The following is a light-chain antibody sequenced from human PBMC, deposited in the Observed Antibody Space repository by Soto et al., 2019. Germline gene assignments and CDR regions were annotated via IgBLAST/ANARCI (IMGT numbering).Light chain of an antibody. Sequence: DIVMTQSPDSLAVSLGERATINCKSSQNVLNRANNKNYIAWYQQKPGQPPKLLIYWASTRESDVPDRFSGSGSATDFTLTISSLQAGDVAVYFCQQYLNTPLTFGGGTQVEIK. V-gene: IGKV4-1*01. CDR1: QNVLNRANNKNY. J-gene: IGKJ4*01. CDR3: QQYLNTPLT. CDR2: WAS.